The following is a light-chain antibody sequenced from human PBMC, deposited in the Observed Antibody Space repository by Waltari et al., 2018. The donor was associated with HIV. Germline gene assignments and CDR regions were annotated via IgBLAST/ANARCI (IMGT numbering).Light chain of an antibody. CDR1: SSNIGSNP. CDR3: AVRDDRLNGVL. Sequence: QSVLTQPPSVSGTPGQKVTISCSGGSSNIGSNPVNWYQQLPGTAPKLLIYSNNPRSSGVPDRFSCSKSGTSASLAISGLQSDDETDYYCAVRDDRLNGVLFGGGTRLTVL. J-gene: IGLJ2*01. V-gene: IGLV1-44*01. CDR2: SNN.